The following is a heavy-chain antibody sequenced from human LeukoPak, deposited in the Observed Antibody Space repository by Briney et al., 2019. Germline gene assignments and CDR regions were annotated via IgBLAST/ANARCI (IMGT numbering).Heavy chain of an antibody. J-gene: IGHJ4*02. D-gene: IGHD2-21*02. CDR1: GITFSSYG. Sequence: GGSLRLSCAASGITFSSYGMSWVRQAPGKGLEWVSAISGSGGSTYYADSVKGRFTISRDNSKNTLYLQMNSLRAEDTAVYYCAKMGYCGGDCYRYYFHYWGQGTLVTVSS. V-gene: IGHV3-23*01. CDR3: AKMGYCGGDCYRYYFHY. CDR2: ISGSGGST.